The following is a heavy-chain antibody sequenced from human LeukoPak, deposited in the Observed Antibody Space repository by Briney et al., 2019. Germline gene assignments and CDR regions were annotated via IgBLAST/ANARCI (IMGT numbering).Heavy chain of an antibody. CDR3: ASELGVTYYFDY. D-gene: IGHD1-26*01. J-gene: IGHJ4*02. Sequence: GASVKVSCKASGYTFTGYYMHWVRQAPGQGLEWMGWINLNSGGTNYAQKFQGRVTMTRDTSISTAYMELSRLRSDDAAVYYCASELGVTYYFDYWGQGTLVTVSS. V-gene: IGHV1-2*02. CDR1: GYTFTGYY. CDR2: INLNSGGT.